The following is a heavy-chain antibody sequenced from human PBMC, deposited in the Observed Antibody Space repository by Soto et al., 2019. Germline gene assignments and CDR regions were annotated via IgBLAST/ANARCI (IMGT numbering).Heavy chain of an antibody. CDR1: GYTFTSYY. CDR2: INPSGGS. D-gene: IGHD1-1*01. CDR3: ARDRIPPKGATGYWYFVL. J-gene: IGHJ2*01. Sequence: QVQLVQSGAEVKKPGASVKVSCKASGYTFTSYYMHWVRQAPGQGLEWMGIINPSGGSSYAQKFQGRVTMTRDTSTSTVYMELSSVTSEDTAVYYCARDRIPPKGATGYWYFVLWGRGTLVTVSS. V-gene: IGHV1-46*03.